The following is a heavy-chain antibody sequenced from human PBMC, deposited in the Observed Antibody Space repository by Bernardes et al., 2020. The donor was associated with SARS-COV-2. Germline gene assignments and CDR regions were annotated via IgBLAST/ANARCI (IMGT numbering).Heavy chain of an antibody. V-gene: IGHV3-74*01. CDR3: AGTSTTCCDY. Sequence: GGSLRLSCAASGITFSGYCMHWVRQPPGKGLVWLSRMSGDGSGTTYADSVKGRFIISRDNAKNTLYLQMNSLRVEDTGVYYCAGTSTTCCDYWGQGTLVTVSS. J-gene: IGHJ4*02. D-gene: IGHD2-2*01. CDR2: MSGDGSGT. CDR1: GITFSGYC.